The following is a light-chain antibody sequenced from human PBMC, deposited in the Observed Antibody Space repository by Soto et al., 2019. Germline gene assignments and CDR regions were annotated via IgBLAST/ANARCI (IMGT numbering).Light chain of an antibody. CDR2: AAS. CDR1: QGISNY. Sequence: DIQMTQSPSSLSASVGDRVTITCRASQGISNYLAWYQQIPGKVPKLLISAASTLQPGVPSRFSGSGSGTDFTLTISRMQREDFATSYCQTYPHGPAFGGGTKVEIK. J-gene: IGKJ4*01. V-gene: IGKV1-27*01. CDR3: QTYPHGPA.